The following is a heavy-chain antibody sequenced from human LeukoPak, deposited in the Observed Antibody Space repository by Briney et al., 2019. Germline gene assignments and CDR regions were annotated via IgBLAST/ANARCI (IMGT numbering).Heavy chain of an antibody. CDR3: ARGTIGSYSSVHD. J-gene: IGHJ1*01. V-gene: IGHV1-2*02. CDR2: INPKSGGT. Sequence: ASVKVSCKASGYTFTGYYMHWVRQAPGQGLEWVGWINPKSGGTDCAQRLQGRVTMTTDTSIATAYMELRRLTSDDTAVYFCARGTIGSYSSVHDWGQGTLVTVSS. D-gene: IGHD1-26*01. CDR1: GYTFTGYY.